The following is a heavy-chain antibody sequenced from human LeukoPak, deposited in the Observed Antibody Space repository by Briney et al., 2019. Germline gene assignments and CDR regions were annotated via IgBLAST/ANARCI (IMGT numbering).Heavy chain of an antibody. CDR1: GFTFSSYG. D-gene: IGHD6-19*01. CDR3: ARDGEWLVLPLDY. CDR2: IWYDGSNK. V-gene: IGHV3-33*01. Sequence: GRSLRLSCAASGFTFSSYGMHWVRQAPGKGLEGVAVIWYDGSNKYYADSVKGRFTISRDNSKNTLYLQMNSLRAEDTAVYYCARDGEWLVLPLDYWGQGTLVTVSS. J-gene: IGHJ4*02.